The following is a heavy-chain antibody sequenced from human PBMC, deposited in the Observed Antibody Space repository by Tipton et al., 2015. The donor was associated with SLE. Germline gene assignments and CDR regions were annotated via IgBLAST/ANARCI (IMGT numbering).Heavy chain of an antibody. CDR2: MYTSGSA. J-gene: IGHJ6*02. D-gene: IGHD1-26*01. V-gene: IGHV4-61*02. CDR1: GGSISSGNYY. CDR3: ATHGAWGYYYYYGMDV. Sequence: TLSLTCTVSGGSISSGNYYWSWIRQPAGKGLEWIGRMYTSGSAKYNPSLKSRVTISVDTSKNQFSLKLSSVTAADTAVYYCATHGAWGYYYYYGMDVWGQGTTVTVSS.